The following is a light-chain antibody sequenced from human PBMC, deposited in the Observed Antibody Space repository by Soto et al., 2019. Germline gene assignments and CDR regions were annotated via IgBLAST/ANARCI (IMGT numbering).Light chain of an antibody. V-gene: IGLV2-11*01. J-gene: IGLJ2*01. CDR3: CSYAASYVI. Sequence: QSALTQPRSVSGSPGQSVTISCTGTSSDIGAYNYVSWYQNHPGKVPKLMIYDVSKRPSGVPDRFSGSKSGYTASLTISGLQAEDEADYYCCSYAASYVIFGGGTKLTV. CDR1: SSDIGAYNY. CDR2: DVS.